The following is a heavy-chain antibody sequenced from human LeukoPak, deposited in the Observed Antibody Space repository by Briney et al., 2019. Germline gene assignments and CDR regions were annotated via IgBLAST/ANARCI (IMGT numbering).Heavy chain of an antibody. CDR2: IYESGST. CDR3: ARAAGPSSPFDH. J-gene: IGHJ4*02. Sequence: SETLSLTCVVAGGSISRGDYSRSWIRQPPGKGLEWIGHIYESGSTHYNPSLNSRVNISVDRSKNQFSLKLSSVTAADTAVYYCARAAGPSSPFDHWGQGTLVTVSS. D-gene: IGHD3-10*01. CDR1: GGSISRGDYS. V-gene: IGHV4-30-2*01.